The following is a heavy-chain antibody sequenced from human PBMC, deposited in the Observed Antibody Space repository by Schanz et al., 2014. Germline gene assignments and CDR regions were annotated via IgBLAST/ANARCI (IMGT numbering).Heavy chain of an antibody. J-gene: IGHJ4*02. V-gene: IGHV3-30*03. CDR1: GFSFSRYG. CDR3: ARDRGGWFEMDY. D-gene: IGHD6-19*01. Sequence: QIQLVESGGGVVQPGTSLRLSCTISGFSFSRYGMHWVRQAPGKGLEWVAVISSDETVTYYVDSVKGRFTISRDNSKNTLYLQMSSLKTEDTAVYYCARDRGGWFEMDYWGQGTLVTVSS. CDR2: ISSDETVT.